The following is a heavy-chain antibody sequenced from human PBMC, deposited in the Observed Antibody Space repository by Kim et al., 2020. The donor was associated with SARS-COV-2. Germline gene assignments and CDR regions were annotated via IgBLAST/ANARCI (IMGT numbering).Heavy chain of an antibody. D-gene: IGHD6-19*01. J-gene: IGHJ4*02. CDR3: ARLRSSGWQGRYFDY. Sequence: PSFQGHVTISADTSISTAYLQWSSLKASDTAMYYCARLRSSGWQGRYFDYWGQGTLVTVSS. V-gene: IGHV5-10-1*01.